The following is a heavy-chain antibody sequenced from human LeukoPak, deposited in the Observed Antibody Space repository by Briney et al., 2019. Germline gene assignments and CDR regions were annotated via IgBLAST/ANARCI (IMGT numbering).Heavy chain of an antibody. Sequence: PGGSLRLSCAASGFTFSSYSMTWVRQAPGKGLEWVSSISSSSSYIYYADSVKGRFTISRDNAKNSLYLQMNSLRAEDTAVYYCASSIQVGATSWGQGTLVTVSS. J-gene: IGHJ5*02. V-gene: IGHV3-21*01. CDR2: ISSSSSYI. CDR3: ASSIQVGATS. D-gene: IGHD1-26*01. CDR1: GFTFSSYS.